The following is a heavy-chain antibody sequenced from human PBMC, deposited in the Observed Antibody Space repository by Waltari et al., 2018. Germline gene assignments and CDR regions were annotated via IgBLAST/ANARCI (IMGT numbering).Heavy chain of an antibody. CDR3: ARETGTGYYPNYFDY. V-gene: IGHV4-4*07. J-gene: IGHJ4*02. CDR1: GGSVTSYF. Sequence: VQLQESGPGLVKPSETLSLTCTVSGGSVTSYFWSWVRQPAGTGLEWVGRISTSGSANYSPSRESRVTMSVDRSENQVSLNLHSVTAADTAIYYCARETGTGYYPNYFDYWGQGTPVTVSS. CDR2: ISTSGSA. D-gene: IGHD1-26*01.